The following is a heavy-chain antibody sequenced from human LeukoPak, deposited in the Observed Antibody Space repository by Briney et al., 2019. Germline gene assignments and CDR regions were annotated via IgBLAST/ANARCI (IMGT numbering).Heavy chain of an antibody. J-gene: IGHJ4*02. Sequence: GASVKASCKASGYTFTSYGISWVRQAPGQGLEWMGWISAYNGNTNYAQKLQGRVTVTTDTSTSTAYMELRSLRSDDTAVYYCARDLISSGYSIDPLEGWGQGTLVTVSS. V-gene: IGHV1-18*01. CDR2: ISAYNGNT. CDR1: GYTFTSYG. CDR3: ARDLISSGYSIDPLEG. D-gene: IGHD3-22*01.